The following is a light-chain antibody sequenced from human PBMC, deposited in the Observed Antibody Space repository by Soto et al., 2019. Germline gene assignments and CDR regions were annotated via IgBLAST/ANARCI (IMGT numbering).Light chain of an antibody. Sequence: EIVLTQSPSTLSLSPGESATLSFRASQSVTTSLAWYQQKPVQAPRLLLYDASNRATGIPARFSGTGSGTAFTLTISSLAPEDFAVDYCEHRSDWPFFTFGPGTKVDVK. CDR1: QSVTTS. CDR3: EHRSDWPFFT. CDR2: DAS. V-gene: IGKV3-11*01. J-gene: IGKJ3*01.